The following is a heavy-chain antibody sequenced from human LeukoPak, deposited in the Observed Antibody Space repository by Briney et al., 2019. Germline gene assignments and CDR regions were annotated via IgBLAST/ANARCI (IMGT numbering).Heavy chain of an antibody. CDR2: IYIGGST. V-gene: IGHV4-4*07. CDR3: ARDGGVVVPAAPAVFDI. J-gene: IGHJ3*02. CDR1: GGSISSYY. Sequence: PSETLSLTCTVSGGSISSYYWSWIRQPAGKGLEWIGRIYIGGSTKYNPSLKSRVTMSVDTSKNQFSLKLSSVTAADTAVYYCARDGGVVVPAAPAVFDIWGQGTMVTVSS. D-gene: IGHD2-2*01.